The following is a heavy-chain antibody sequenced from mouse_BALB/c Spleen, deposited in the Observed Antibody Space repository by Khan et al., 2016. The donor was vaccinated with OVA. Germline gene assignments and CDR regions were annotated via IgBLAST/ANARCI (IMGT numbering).Heavy chain of an antibody. Sequence: QVQLKQSGPGLVAPSQSLSITCTVSGFSLSNYGIHWVRQPPGKGLEWLGVIWTGGITNYNSAHMSRLIISKDNSKSQVFLKMNRLQTDDTAIYYCARSYDYDVGGFAYWGQGTLVTVSA. D-gene: IGHD2-4*01. CDR1: GFSLSNYG. CDR3: ARSYDYDVGGFAY. V-gene: IGHV2-9*02. J-gene: IGHJ3*01. CDR2: IWTGGIT.